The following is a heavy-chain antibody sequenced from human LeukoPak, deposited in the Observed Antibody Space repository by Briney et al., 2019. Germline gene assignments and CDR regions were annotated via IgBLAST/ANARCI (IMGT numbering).Heavy chain of an antibody. Sequence: GGSLRLFCAASGFTFSSYSMNWVRQAPGKGLEWVSSISSSSSYIYYADSVKGRFTISRDNAKNSLYLQMNSLRAEDTAVYYCATWIQLWFRPTAEYFQHWGQGTLVTVSS. J-gene: IGHJ1*01. D-gene: IGHD5-18*01. CDR1: GFTFSSYS. CDR3: ATWIQLWFRPTAEYFQH. CDR2: ISSSSSYI. V-gene: IGHV3-21*01.